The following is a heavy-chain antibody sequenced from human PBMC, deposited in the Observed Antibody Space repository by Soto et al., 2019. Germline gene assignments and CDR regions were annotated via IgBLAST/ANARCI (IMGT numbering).Heavy chain of an antibody. CDR3: ARDLYVWGSPIDY. Sequence: QVQLVESGGGVVQPGRSLRLSCAASGFTFSSYGMHWVRQAPGKGLEWVAVIWYDGSNKYYADSVKGRFTISRDNSKNTLYLQMNSLRAEDTAVYYCARDLYVWGSPIDYWGQGTLVTVSS. D-gene: IGHD3-16*01. J-gene: IGHJ4*02. CDR2: IWYDGSNK. CDR1: GFTFSSYG. V-gene: IGHV3-33*01.